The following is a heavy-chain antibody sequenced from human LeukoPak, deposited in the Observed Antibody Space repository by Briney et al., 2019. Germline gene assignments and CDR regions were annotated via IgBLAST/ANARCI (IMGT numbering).Heavy chain of an antibody. V-gene: IGHV4-59*01. CDR1: GGSISSYY. CDR2: IYYSGST. J-gene: IGHJ5*02. Sequence: PSETLSLTCTVSGGSISSYYWSWIRQPPGKGLEWIGYIYYSGSTNYNPSLKSRVTISVDTSKNQFSLKLSSVTAADTAVYYCARDTYDILTGYYTGQHPWGQGTLVTVSS. CDR3: ARDTYDILTGYYTGQHP. D-gene: IGHD3-9*01.